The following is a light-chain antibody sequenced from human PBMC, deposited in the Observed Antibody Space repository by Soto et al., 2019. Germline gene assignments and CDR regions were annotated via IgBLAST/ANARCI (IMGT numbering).Light chain of an antibody. V-gene: IGLV2-11*01. Sequence: QSALTQPRSVSGSRGQSVTISCTGTSSDVGGYNYVSWYQKYPGKAPRLMIYDVSKRPSGVPDRFSGSKSGNTASLTISGLQAEDEADYYCFSHAGSFTLVFGGGTKLTVL. J-gene: IGLJ2*01. CDR3: FSHAGSFTLV. CDR1: SSDVGGYNY. CDR2: DVS.